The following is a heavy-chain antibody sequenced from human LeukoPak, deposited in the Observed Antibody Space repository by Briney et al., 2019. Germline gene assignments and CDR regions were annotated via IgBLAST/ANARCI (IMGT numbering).Heavy chain of an antibody. CDR1: GYSFTSYW. J-gene: IGHJ6*02. Sequence: GESLKISCKGSGYSFTSYWVGWVRQMPGKGLEWMGIIYPGDSDTRYSPSFQGQVTISADKSISTAYLQWSSLKASDTAMYYCARSYCSSTSCEDYYYYGMDVWGQGTTVTVSS. CDR3: ARSYCSSTSCEDYYYYGMDV. V-gene: IGHV5-51*01. D-gene: IGHD2-2*01. CDR2: IYPGDSDT.